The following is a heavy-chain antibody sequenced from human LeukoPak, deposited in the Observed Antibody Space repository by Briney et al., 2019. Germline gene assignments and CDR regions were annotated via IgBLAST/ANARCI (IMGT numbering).Heavy chain of an antibody. J-gene: IGHJ2*01. V-gene: IGHV4-34*01. CDR1: GGSFSGYY. CDR2: INHSGST. D-gene: IGHD5-18*01. Sequence: PSETLSLTCAVYGGSFSGYYWSWIRQPPGKGLEWIGEINHSGSTNYNPSLKSRVTISVDTSKNQFSLKLSSVTAADTAVYYCVRLRGYSYGYGAAPDLWGRGTLVTVSS. CDR3: VRLRGYSYGYGAAPDL.